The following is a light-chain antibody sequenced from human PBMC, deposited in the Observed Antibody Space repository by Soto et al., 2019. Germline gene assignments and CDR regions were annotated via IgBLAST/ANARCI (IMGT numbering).Light chain of an antibody. CDR3: SSYTSSSTLYV. Sequence: QSALTQPRSVSGSPGQSVTISCTGTSSDFGGYNYVSWYQQHPGKAPKLMIYDVSNRPSGVSNRFSGSKSGNTASLTISGLQAEDEADYYCSSYTSSSTLYVFGTGTKVTVL. CDR1: SSDFGGYNY. CDR2: DVS. J-gene: IGLJ1*01. V-gene: IGLV2-14*01.